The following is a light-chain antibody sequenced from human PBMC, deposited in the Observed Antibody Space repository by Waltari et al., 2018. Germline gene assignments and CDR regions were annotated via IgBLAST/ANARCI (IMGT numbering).Light chain of an antibody. CDR3: SSYISSSTLEL. V-gene: IGLV2-14*03. Sequence: QSALTQPASVSGSPGQSLPLPRTENRCHFGAYNYVFLYQQHPGEAPKLMIFDVSIRPSGVSNRFSGSKSGNTASLTISGLQAEDEADYYCSSYISSSTLELFGGGTSLTVL. CDR2: DVS. J-gene: IGLJ2*01. CDR1: RCHFGAYNY.